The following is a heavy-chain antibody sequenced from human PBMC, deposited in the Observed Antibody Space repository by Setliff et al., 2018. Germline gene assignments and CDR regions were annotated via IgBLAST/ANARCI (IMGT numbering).Heavy chain of an antibody. V-gene: IGHV5-51*01. CDR3: ARQIGSSLSHFYYYMDV. CDR2: VYPGDSDT. Sequence: PGESLKISCQASGYTFSAYWIGWVRQMPGKGLEWMGIVYPGDSDTRYSPSFQGQVTISADKSISTAYLQWSSLKASDTAMYYCARQIGSSLSHFYYYMDVWGKGTTVTAP. CDR1: GYTFSAYW. J-gene: IGHJ6*03. D-gene: IGHD6-19*01.